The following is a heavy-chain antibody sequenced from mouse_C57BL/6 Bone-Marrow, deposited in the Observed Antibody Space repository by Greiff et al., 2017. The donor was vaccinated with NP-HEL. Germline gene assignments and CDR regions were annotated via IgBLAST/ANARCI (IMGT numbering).Heavy chain of an antibody. CDR1: GYTFTSYG. J-gene: IGHJ1*03. D-gene: IGHD1-3*01. CDR2: IYPRSGNT. Sequence: VMLVESGAELARPGASVKLSCKASGYTFTSYGISWVKQRTGQGLEWIGEIYPRSGNTYYNEKFKGKATLTADKSSSTAYMELRSLTSEDSAVYFCARTDLSDWYFDVWAQGPRSPSPQ. CDR3: ARTDLSDWYFDV. V-gene: IGHV1-81*01.